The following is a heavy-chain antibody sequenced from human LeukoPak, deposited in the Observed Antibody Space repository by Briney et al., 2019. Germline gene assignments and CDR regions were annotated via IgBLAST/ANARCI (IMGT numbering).Heavy chain of an antibody. CDR2: IYHSGST. CDR1: GYSISSGYY. J-gene: IGHJ6*03. D-gene: IGHD3-16*01. CDR3: ARERFWGNHYMDV. Sequence: PSETLSLTCTVSGYSISSGYYWGWIRQPPGKGLEWIGSIYHSGSTYYNPSLKSRVTISVDTSKNQFSLKLSSVTAADTAVYYCARERFWGNHYMDVWGKGTTVTVSS. V-gene: IGHV4-38-2*02.